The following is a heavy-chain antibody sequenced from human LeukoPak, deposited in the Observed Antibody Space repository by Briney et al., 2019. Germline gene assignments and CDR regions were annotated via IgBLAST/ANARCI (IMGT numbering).Heavy chain of an antibody. CDR1: GFTFSDHY. V-gene: IGHV3-11*04. CDR2: ISSSSTTI. J-gene: IGHJ4*02. D-gene: IGHD2-2*02. CDR3: ARAVCSSTSCYTLDF. Sequence: PGGSLRLSCVTSGFTFSDHYMSWIRQAPGKGLECVSYISSSSTTIYYADSVKGRFTISRDNSKNSLYLQMNSLRVEDTAVFYCARAVCSSTSCYTLDFWGQGTLVTVSS.